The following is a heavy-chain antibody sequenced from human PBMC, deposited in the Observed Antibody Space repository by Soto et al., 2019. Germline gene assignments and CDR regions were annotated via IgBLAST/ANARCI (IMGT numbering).Heavy chain of an antibody. CDR1: GFTFSSYA. CDR2: ISGSGGST. D-gene: IGHD6-19*01. Sequence: PGGSLRLSCAASGFTFSSYAMSWVRQAPGKGLEWVSAISGSGGSTYYADSVKGRFTISRDNSKNTLYLQMNSLRAEDTAVYYCALLLGKQWLVVGYSDYWGQGTLVTVSS. J-gene: IGHJ4*02. V-gene: IGHV3-23*01. CDR3: ALLLGKQWLVVGYSDY.